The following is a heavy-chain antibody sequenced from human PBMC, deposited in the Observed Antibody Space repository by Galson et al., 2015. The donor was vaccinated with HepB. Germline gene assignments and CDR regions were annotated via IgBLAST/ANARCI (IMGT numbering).Heavy chain of an antibody. D-gene: IGHD6-6*01. J-gene: IGHJ3*02. V-gene: IGHV3-48*01. Sequence: SLRLSCAASGFTFSSYSMNWVRQAPGKGLEWVSYISSSSSTIYYADSVKGRFTISRDNAKNSLYLQMNSLRAEDTAVYYCARWNLEYSSSRDAFDIWGQGTMVTVSS. CDR2: ISSSSSTI. CDR3: ARWNLEYSSSRDAFDI. CDR1: GFTFSSYS.